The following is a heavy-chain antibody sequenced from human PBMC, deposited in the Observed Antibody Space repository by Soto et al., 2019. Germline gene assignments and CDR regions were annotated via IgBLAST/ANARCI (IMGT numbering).Heavy chain of an antibody. CDR3: AASIFYYGMDV. J-gene: IGHJ6*02. Sequence: GESLKISCKGSGYTFTNYWIGWVRQMPGNGLEWMGIIYPGDSDTKYNPSFQGQVTISADKSITTTYLQWSSLKASDTAIYYCAASIFYYGMDVWGQGTTVTVSS. CDR2: IYPGDSDT. CDR1: GYTFTNYW. V-gene: IGHV5-51*01.